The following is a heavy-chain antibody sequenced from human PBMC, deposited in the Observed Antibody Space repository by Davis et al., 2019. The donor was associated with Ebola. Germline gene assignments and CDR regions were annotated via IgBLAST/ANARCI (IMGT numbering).Heavy chain of an antibody. CDR2: INHSGST. CDR3: ARGGYSYGFDY. J-gene: IGHJ4*02. V-gene: IGHV4-34*01. Sequence: MPSETLSLTCAVYGGSFSGYYWSWIRQPPGKGLEWIGEINHSGSTNYNPSLKSRVTISVDTSKNQFSLKLSSVTAADTAVYYCARGGYSYGFDYWSQGTLVTVSS. D-gene: IGHD5-18*01. CDR1: GGSFSGYY.